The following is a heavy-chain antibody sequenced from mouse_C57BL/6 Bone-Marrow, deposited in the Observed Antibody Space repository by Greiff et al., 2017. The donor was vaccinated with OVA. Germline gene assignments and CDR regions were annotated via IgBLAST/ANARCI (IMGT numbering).Heavy chain of an antibody. Sequence: EVQLVESGGGLVQPGGSLKLSCAASGFTFSDYYMYWVRQTPEKRLEWVAYISNGGGSTYYPDTVKGRFTISRDNAKNTLYLQMSRLKSEDTAMYYCARQDRHYYGSSYGYYAMDYWGQGTSVTVSS. J-gene: IGHJ4*01. V-gene: IGHV5-12*01. CDR3: ARQDRHYYGSSYGYYAMDY. CDR1: GFTFSDYY. D-gene: IGHD1-1*01. CDR2: ISNGGGST.